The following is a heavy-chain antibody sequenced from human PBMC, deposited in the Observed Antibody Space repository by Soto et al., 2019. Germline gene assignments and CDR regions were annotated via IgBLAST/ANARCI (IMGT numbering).Heavy chain of an antibody. CDR3: ARDSRAYQLLTYYFDY. CDR2: ISYDGSNK. V-gene: IGHV3-30-3*01. Sequence: PGGSLRLSCAASGFTFSSYAMHWVRQAPGKGLEWVAVISYDGSNKYYADSVKGRFTISRDNSKNTLYLQMNSLRAEDTAVYYCARDSRAYQLLTYYFDYWGQGTLVTVSS. D-gene: IGHD2-2*01. J-gene: IGHJ4*02. CDR1: GFTFSSYA.